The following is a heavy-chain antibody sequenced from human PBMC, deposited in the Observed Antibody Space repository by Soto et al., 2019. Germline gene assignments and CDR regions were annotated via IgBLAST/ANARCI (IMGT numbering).Heavy chain of an antibody. CDR2: ISGSAGST. J-gene: IGHJ6*02. D-gene: IGHD1-26*01. CDR1: GFTFSSYA. CDR3: AKGLVGANDYYGMDV. V-gene: IGHV3-23*01. Sequence: PGWSLRLSCAASGFTFSSYAMSWVRQAPGKGLEWVSAISGSAGSTFYADSVKGRFTISRDNFKNTLYLQMNSLRAEDTAVYYCAKGLVGANDYYGMDVWGQGTTVTVSS.